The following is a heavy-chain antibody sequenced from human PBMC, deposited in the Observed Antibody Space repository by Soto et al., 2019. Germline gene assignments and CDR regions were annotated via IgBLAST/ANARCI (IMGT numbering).Heavy chain of an antibody. J-gene: IGHJ4*02. Sequence: VKVSCKASGGTFSSYAISWVRQAPGQGLEWMGGIIPIFGTANYAQKFQGRVTITADESTSTAYMELSSLRSEDTAVYYCARSMAITTYFDYWGQGTLVTVSS. CDR3: ARSMAITTYFDY. CDR1: GGTFSSYA. D-gene: IGHD1-1*01. V-gene: IGHV1-69*13. CDR2: IIPIFGTA.